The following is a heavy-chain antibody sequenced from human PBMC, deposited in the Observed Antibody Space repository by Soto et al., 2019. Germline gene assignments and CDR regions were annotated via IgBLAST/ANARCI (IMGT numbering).Heavy chain of an antibody. V-gene: IGHV3-30-3*01. CDR3: AAPHDYGDSSEYFQH. Sequence: GGSLRLSCAASGFAFSSYAMHWVRQAPGKGLEWVAVISYDGSNKYYADSVKGRFTISRDNSKNTLYLQMNSLRAEDTAVYYCAAPHDYGDSSEYFQHWGQGTLVTVSS. D-gene: IGHD4-17*01. J-gene: IGHJ1*01. CDR1: GFAFSSYA. CDR2: ISYDGSNK.